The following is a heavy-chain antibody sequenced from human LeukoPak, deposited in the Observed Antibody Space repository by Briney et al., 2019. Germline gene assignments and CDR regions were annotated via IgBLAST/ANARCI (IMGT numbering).Heavy chain of an antibody. J-gene: IGHJ4*02. CDR3: AKGFSGYDWSLIDY. D-gene: IGHD5-12*01. Sequence: GGSLRLSCAASGFTFSSYGMHWVRQAPGKGLEWVAFIRYDGSNKYYADSVKGRFTISRDNSKNTLYLQMNSLRAEDTAVYYCAKGFSGYDWSLIDYWGQGTPVTVSS. CDR1: GFTFSSYG. CDR2: IRYDGSNK. V-gene: IGHV3-30*02.